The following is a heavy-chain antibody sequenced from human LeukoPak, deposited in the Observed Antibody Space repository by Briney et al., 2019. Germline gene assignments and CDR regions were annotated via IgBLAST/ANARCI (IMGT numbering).Heavy chain of an antibody. D-gene: IGHD3-22*01. V-gene: IGHV4-39*01. CDR2: IYYCGRP. Sequence: SETLSLTCAVSGGSISSSSYYWGWIRQPPGKGLEWIGTIYYCGRPYSNPSLKSRVTISVDMSKNQFSLKLSSVTATDTAVYCCARESSGYFDAFDIWGQGTMVTVSS. CDR1: GGSISSSSYY. J-gene: IGHJ3*02. CDR3: ARESSGYFDAFDI.